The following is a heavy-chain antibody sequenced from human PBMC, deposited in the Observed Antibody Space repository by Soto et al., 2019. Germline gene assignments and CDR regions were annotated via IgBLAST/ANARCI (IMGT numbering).Heavy chain of an antibody. V-gene: IGHV3-53*01. CDR1: GLTVSGKKY. D-gene: IGHD1-1*01. J-gene: IGHJ3*01. CDR2: LYDVDGS. CDR3: ATWHEREHAYDV. Sequence: LRLCCAASGLTVSGKKYVAWVRQAPGKGLEWVSALYDVDGSFYADSVKGRFTTSSDSSKTTVYLQMNGLRPDDTAVYYCATWHEREHAYDVWGQGTTVTVSS.